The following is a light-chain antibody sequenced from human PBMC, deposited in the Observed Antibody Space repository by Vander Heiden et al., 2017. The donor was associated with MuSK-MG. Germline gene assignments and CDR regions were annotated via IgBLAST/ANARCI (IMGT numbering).Light chain of an antibody. V-gene: IGLV1-44*01. CDR1: SSNIGSNT. Sequence: QSVLTQPPSASGTPGQRVTISCSGSSSNIGSNTVNWYQQLPGTAPKLLIYSNKQRPSGGPDRFSGSKSGTSASLAISGLQAEDEADYYCAAWDDSLNGWVFGGGTKRTVL. CDR3: AAWDDSLNGWV. CDR2: SNK. J-gene: IGLJ3*02.